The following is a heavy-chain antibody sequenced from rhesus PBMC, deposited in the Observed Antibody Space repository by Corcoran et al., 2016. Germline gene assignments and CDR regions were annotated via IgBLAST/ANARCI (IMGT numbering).Heavy chain of an antibody. D-gene: IGHD3-3*01. J-gene: IGHJ3*01. V-gene: IGHV4-165*01. CDR2: NSGRSGRP. Sequence: QVQLQESGPGLVKPSETLSLTCAVSGGSFSGYYWGWLRQPPGKGLEWIGYNSGRSGRPDHTPSLQSRVPISTDTSKDQFSLKLSSVTAADTAVYYCARSYYNIWTGFSAFDFWGQGLRVTVSS. CDR3: ARSYYNIWTGFSAFDF. CDR1: GGSFSGYY.